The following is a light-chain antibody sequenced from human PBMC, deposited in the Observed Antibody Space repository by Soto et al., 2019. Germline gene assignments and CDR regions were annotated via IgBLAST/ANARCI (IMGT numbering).Light chain of an antibody. CDR1: QSVGST. CDR2: GAS. V-gene: IGKV3-15*01. J-gene: IGKJ4*02. Sequence: EILMTQSPATLSVFPGERVILSCRASQSVGSTLAWYHQKPGQAPRLLIRGASTRATGVPARFSGSGSGTDFTLTISSLQSEDFAVYYCQQYSTSLTFGVGTKLEIK. CDR3: QQYSTSLT.